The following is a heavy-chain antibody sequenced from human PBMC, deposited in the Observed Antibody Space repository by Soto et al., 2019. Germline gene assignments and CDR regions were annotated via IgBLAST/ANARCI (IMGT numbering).Heavy chain of an antibody. CDR3: AKWNQSYYYGIDV. CDR1: GITFSTYG. D-gene: IGHD3-10*01. J-gene: IGHJ6*02. Sequence: QVQLVESGGGVVHPGRSLRLSCAASGITFSTYGMHWVRQAPGKGLEWVAVISFDGTNKYYVDSVKGRFTISRDNSKNTLYLQMNSLRAEDTAVYYCAKWNQSYYYGIDVWGQGTTVTVSS. CDR2: ISFDGTNK. V-gene: IGHV3-30*18.